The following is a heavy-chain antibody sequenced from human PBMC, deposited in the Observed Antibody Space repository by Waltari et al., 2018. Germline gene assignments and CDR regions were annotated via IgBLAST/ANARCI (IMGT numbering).Heavy chain of an antibody. CDR2: ISSSSSTI. CDR1: GFTSSSYS. D-gene: IGHD3-22*01. V-gene: IGHV3-48*01. Sequence: EVQLVESGGGLVQPGGSLTLSCAAPGFTSSSYSTNCIRQAPGKGLEWVSYISSSSSTIYYADSVKGRFTISRDNAKNSLYLQMNSLRAEDTAVYYCARDYYDSSGYYWFDPWGQGTLVTVSS. J-gene: IGHJ5*02. CDR3: ARDYYDSSGYYWFDP.